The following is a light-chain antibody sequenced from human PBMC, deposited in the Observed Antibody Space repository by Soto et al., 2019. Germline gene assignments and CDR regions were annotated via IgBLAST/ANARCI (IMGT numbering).Light chain of an antibody. CDR3: SSYTSYSPYV. J-gene: IGLJ1*01. Sequence: QSVLTQPPSVSAAPGQKVTISCSGSSSNIGNNYVSWYQQLPGTAPKLLIYAVSKRPSGVSNRFSGSKSGNTASLTISGLQAEDEADYYCSSYTSYSPYVFGTGTKVTVL. CDR1: SSNIGNNY. V-gene: IGLV1-51*01. CDR2: AVS.